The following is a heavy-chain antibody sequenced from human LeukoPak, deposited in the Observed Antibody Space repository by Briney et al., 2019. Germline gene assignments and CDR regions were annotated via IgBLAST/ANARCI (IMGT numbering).Heavy chain of an antibody. CDR2: ISNSGNTI. J-gene: IGHJ4*02. CDR1: GFTFGDYY. D-gene: IGHD3-16*01. CDR3: ARYRVITNGYFDS. V-gene: IGHV3-11*01. Sequence: GGSLRLSCAASGFTFGDYYMTWIRQAPGKGLKWVSYISNSGNTIKEADSVKGRFTISRYNAQNSLFLQMKSLRAEDTAVYYCARYRVITNGYFDSWGQGTLVTVSS.